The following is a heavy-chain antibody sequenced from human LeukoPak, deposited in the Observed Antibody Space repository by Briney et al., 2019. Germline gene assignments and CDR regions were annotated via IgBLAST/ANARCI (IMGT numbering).Heavy chain of an antibody. J-gene: IGHJ3*02. CDR3: AHGIAVAGTTTDAFDI. CDR1: GYTFTGYY. D-gene: IGHD6-19*01. Sequence: ASVKVSCKASGYTFTGYYMHWVRQAPGQGLEWMGWINPNSGGTNYAQKFQGRVTMTRDTSISTAYMELSRLRSDDTAVYYCAHGIAVAGTTTDAFDIWGQGTMVTVSS. CDR2: INPNSGGT. V-gene: IGHV1-2*02.